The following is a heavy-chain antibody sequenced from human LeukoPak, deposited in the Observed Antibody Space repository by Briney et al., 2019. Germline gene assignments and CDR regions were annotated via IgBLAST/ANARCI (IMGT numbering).Heavy chain of an antibody. Sequence: ASVKVSCKASGYTFTSHDINWVRQATGQGLEWMGWMNPNSGNTGYAQKFQGRVTMTRNTSISTAYMELSSLRSEDTAVYYCARGQLGRGDFWSGYYHYSLDYWGQGTLVTVSS. J-gene: IGHJ4*02. V-gene: IGHV1-8*01. CDR3: ARGQLGRGDFWSGYYHYSLDY. D-gene: IGHD3-3*01. CDR2: MNPNSGNT. CDR1: GYTFTSHD.